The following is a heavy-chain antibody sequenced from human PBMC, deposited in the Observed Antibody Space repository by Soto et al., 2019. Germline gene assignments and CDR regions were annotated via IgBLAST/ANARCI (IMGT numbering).Heavy chain of an antibody. V-gene: IGHV1-18*04. Sequence: QVQLVQSGAAVKKPGASVKVTCKASAYTFTSYGITWVRQAPGQGLEWVGWISAYNGNSNYAQKYEGRVTMTTDTSTSTAYRELSSLRSDGTAVYYCARIADCSTTSCSFPSRFHVRGYYYYYGLDVWGQGTTVTVSS. J-gene: IGHJ6*02. D-gene: IGHD2-2*01. CDR1: AYTFTSYG. CDR3: ARIADCSTTSCSFPSRFHVRGYYYYYGLDV. CDR2: ISAYNGNS.